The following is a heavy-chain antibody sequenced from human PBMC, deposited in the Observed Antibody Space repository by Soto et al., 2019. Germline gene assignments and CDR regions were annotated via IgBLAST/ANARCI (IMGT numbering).Heavy chain of an antibody. Sequence: PSETLSLTCAVYGGSFRGYYWGGIRQPPGKGLEWIGEINHSGSTNYNPSLKSRVTISVDTSKNQFSLKLSSVTAADTAVYYCARRSYYYGSGSSLRYFDYWGQGTLVTVSS. CDR1: GGSFRGYY. CDR2: INHSGST. V-gene: IGHV4-34*01. CDR3: ARRSYYYGSGSSLRYFDY. D-gene: IGHD3-10*01. J-gene: IGHJ4*02.